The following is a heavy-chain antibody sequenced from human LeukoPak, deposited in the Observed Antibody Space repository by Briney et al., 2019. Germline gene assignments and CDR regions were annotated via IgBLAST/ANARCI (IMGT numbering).Heavy chain of an antibody. D-gene: IGHD6-25*01. CDR3: AREFSGASPFDY. CDR1: GGTFSSYS. V-gene: IGHV1-69*08. Sequence: GASVKLSCKASGGTFSSYSISWVRQAPGQGLEWMGRIIPILGTANSAHKFQGRVTITADKSTITGYVELSSLRAEDTAVYYCAREFSGASPFDYWGEGTLVTVSS. J-gene: IGHJ4*02. CDR2: IIPILGTA.